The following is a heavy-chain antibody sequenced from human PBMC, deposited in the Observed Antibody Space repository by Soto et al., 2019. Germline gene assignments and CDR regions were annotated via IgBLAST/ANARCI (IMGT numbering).Heavy chain of an antibody. J-gene: IGHJ4*02. CDR1: GFTFSSYS. Sequence: GGSLRLSCAASGFTFSSYSMNWVRQAPGKGLEWVSSISSSSSYIYYADSVKGRFTISRDNAKNSLYLQMNSLRAEDTAVYYCASWEGTAMVTSSGYFDYWGQGTLVTVSS. D-gene: IGHD5-18*01. CDR2: ISSSSSYI. V-gene: IGHV3-21*01. CDR3: ASWEGTAMVTSSGYFDY.